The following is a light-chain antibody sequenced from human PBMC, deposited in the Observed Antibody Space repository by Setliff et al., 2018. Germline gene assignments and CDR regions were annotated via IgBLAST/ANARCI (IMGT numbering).Light chain of an antibody. CDR3: QVWDPASDHRV. CDR1: NIGDKS. Sequence: ELTQPPSESVAPGKTARITCGGHNIGDKSVHWYQQKPGQAPVLVVYDDSDRPSGIPGRFSGSNSGNTATLTISRVEAGDEADYYCQVWDPASDHRVFGTGTKVPS. J-gene: IGLJ1*01. CDR2: DDS. V-gene: IGLV3-21*03.